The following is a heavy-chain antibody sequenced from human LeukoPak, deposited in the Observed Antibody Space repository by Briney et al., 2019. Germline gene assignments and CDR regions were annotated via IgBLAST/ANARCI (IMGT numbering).Heavy chain of an antibody. V-gene: IGHV3-11*01. Sequence: GGSLRLSCAASGFTFSSYWMSWIRQAPGKGLEWVSYISSSGSTIYYADSVKGRFTISRDNAKNSLYLQMNSLRAEDTAVYYCASIMVRGGWFDPWGQGTLVTVSS. D-gene: IGHD3-10*01. J-gene: IGHJ5*02. CDR2: ISSSGSTI. CDR3: ASIMVRGGWFDP. CDR1: GFTFSSYW.